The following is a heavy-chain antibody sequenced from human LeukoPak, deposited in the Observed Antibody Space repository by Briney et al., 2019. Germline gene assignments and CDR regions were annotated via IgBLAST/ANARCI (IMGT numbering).Heavy chain of an antibody. D-gene: IGHD6-19*01. J-gene: IGHJ4*02. Sequence: SETLSLTCTVSGGSMSSSTYFWGWIRQPPGKGLEWIGTIYYSGSTNYNPSLKSRVTISVDTSKNQFSLKLSSVTAADTAVYYCARESWYRSGRYDYWGQGTLVTVSS. V-gene: IGHV4-39*07. CDR2: IYYSGST. CDR3: ARESWYRSGRYDY. CDR1: GGSMSSSTYF.